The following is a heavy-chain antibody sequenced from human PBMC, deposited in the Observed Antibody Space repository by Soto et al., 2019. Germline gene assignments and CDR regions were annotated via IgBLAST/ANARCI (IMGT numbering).Heavy chain of an antibody. V-gene: IGHV1-2*04. CDR2: INPNSGGT. D-gene: IGHD3-3*01. CDR1: GYTFTGYY. J-gene: IGHJ5*02. Sequence: GASVKVSCKASGYTFTGYYMHWVRQAPGQGLEWTGWINPNSGGTNYAQKFQGWVTMTRDTSISTAYMELSRLRSDDTAVYYCARNYYDFWSGYNDDNWFDPWGQGTLVTVSS. CDR3: ARNYYDFWSGYNDDNWFDP.